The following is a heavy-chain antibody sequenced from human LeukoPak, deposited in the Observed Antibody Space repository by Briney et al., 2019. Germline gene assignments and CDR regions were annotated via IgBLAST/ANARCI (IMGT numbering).Heavy chain of an antibody. J-gene: IGHJ4*02. CDR2: ISWNSGSI. Sequence: PGGSLRLSCAASGFTFDDYAMHWVRHAPGKGLEWVSGISWNSGSIGYADSVKGRFTISRDNAKNSLYLQMNSLRAEDTALYYCAKAAEWELLGSYFDYWGQGTLVTVSS. D-gene: IGHD1-26*01. CDR1: GFTFDDYA. CDR3: AKAAEWELLGSYFDY. V-gene: IGHV3-9*01.